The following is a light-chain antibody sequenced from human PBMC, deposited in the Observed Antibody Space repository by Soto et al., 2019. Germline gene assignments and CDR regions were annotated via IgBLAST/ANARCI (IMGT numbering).Light chain of an antibody. CDR1: QSVSSY. Sequence: EIVLTQSPATLSLSPGERATLSCRASQSVSSYLAWYQQKPGQAPRLLIYDASNRATGIPARFSGSGSGTDFTLTISSLEPEDFAVYYCQHRSDWPTFGQGTRLEIK. CDR2: DAS. J-gene: IGKJ5*01. V-gene: IGKV3-11*01. CDR3: QHRSDWPT.